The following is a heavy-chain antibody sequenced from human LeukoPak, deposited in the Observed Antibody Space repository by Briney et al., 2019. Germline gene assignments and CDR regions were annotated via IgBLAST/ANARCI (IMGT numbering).Heavy chain of an antibody. D-gene: IGHD2-2*01. V-gene: IGHV3-21*01. CDR3: ARDGSGYCSSTSCYGVGTFDI. CDR1: GFTFSSYS. J-gene: IGHJ3*02. CDR2: ISSSSSYI. Sequence: GSLRLSCAASGFTFSSYSMNWVRQAPGKGLEWVSSISSSSSYIYYADSAKGRFTISRDNAKNSLYLQMNSLRAEDTAVYYCARDGSGYCSSTSCYGVGTFDIWGQGTMVTVSS.